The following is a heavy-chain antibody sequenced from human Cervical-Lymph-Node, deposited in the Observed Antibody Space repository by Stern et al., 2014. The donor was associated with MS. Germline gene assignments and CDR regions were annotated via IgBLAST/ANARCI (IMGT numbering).Heavy chain of an antibody. CDR1: GFTFRSYV. CDR2: ISGNAGTT. V-gene: IGHV3-23*04. J-gene: IGHJ4*02. Sequence: QLVQSGGDLVQPGGSLRLSCAASGFTFRSYVMNWVRQAPGKGLEWVSGISGNAGTTYYAESVKGRFTVSRDNSKNTLYLQLNSLRAEDTAVYYCAKVAETVAGFYFDYWGQGTLVTVSS. CDR3: AKVAETVAGFYFDY. D-gene: IGHD6-19*01.